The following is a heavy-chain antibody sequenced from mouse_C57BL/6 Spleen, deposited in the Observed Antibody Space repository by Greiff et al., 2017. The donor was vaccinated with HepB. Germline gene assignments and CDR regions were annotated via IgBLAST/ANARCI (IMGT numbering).Heavy chain of an antibody. CDR2: IDPEDGET. D-gene: IGHD1-1*01. Sequence: VQLQQSGAELVKPGASVKLSCTASGFNIKDYYMHWVKQRTEQGLEWIGRIDPEDGETKYAPKFQGKATITADTSSNTAYLQLSSLTSEDTAVYYCVSITTVVAGAMDYWGQGTSVTVSS. CDR3: VSITTVVAGAMDY. V-gene: IGHV14-2*01. CDR1: GFNIKDYY. J-gene: IGHJ4*01.